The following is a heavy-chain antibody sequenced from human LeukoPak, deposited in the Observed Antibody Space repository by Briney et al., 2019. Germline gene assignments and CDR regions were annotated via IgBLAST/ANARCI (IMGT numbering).Heavy chain of an antibody. J-gene: IGHJ4*02. CDR3: ARPASTPPAYFDY. Sequence: GESLKISCKGSGYSFTSYWIGWVRQMPGKGLEWMGIIYPGDSDTRYSPSFQGQVTISADKSISTAYLQWSSLKASGTAMYYCARPASTPPAYFDYWGQGTLVTVSS. D-gene: IGHD5/OR15-5a*01. CDR1: GYSFTSYW. V-gene: IGHV5-51*01. CDR2: IYPGDSDT.